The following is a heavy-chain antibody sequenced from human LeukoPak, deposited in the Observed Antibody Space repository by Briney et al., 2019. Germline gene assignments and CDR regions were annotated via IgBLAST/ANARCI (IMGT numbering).Heavy chain of an antibody. J-gene: IGHJ2*01. CDR1: GGSISSSSYY. Sequence: RTSETLSLTCTVSGGSISSSSYYWGWIRQPPGKGLEWIGSIYYSGSTYYNPSLKSRVTISVDTSKNQFSLKLSSVTAADTAVYYCARPVVYAIGTLWYFDLWGRGTLVTVSS. V-gene: IGHV4-39*01. CDR3: ARPVVYAIGTLWYFDL. CDR2: IYYSGST. D-gene: IGHD2-8*02.